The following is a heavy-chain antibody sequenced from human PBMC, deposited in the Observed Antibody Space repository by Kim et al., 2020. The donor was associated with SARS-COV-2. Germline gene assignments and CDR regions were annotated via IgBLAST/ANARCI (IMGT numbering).Heavy chain of an antibody. D-gene: IGHD3-10*01. J-gene: IGHJ4*02. V-gene: IGHV1-69*02. Sequence: SVKVSCKASGGTFSSYTISWVRQAPGQGLEWMGRIIPILGIANYAQKFQGRVTITADKSTSTAYMELSSLRSEDTAVYYCARSWFGESTAFDYWGQGTLVTVSS. CDR2: IIPILGIA. CDR3: ARSWFGESTAFDY. CDR1: GGTFSSYT.